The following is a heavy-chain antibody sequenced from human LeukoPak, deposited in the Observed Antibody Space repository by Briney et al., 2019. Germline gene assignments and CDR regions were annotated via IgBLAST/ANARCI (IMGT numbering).Heavy chain of an antibody. CDR3: ARTYYDYVWGSYRLYYFNY. CDR2: IYYSGST. Sequence: SETLSLTCTVSGGXISSYYWSWIRQPPGKGLEWIGDIYYSGSTNYNPSLKSRVTISVDTSKNQFSLKLSSVTAADTAVYYCARTYYDYVWGSYRLYYFNYWGQGTLVTVSS. J-gene: IGHJ4*02. D-gene: IGHD3-16*02. CDR1: GGXISSYY. V-gene: IGHV4-59*08.